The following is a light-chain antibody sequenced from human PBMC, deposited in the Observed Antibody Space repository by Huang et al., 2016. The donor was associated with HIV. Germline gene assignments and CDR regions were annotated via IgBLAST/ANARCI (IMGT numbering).Light chain of an antibody. J-gene: IGKJ1*01. CDR2: EVS. CDR1: QRLLHSDGKTY. V-gene: IGKV2-29*02. CDR3: MQGKHFPRT. Sequence: DIVMIKTPLSLSVTPGQPASISCKSSQRLLHSDGKTYLYWYLQKPGQFPHLLSSEVSSRFSGVPDRFSGSGSGTDFTLKISRVEAEDVGFYYCMQGKHFPRTFGQGTKVEIK.